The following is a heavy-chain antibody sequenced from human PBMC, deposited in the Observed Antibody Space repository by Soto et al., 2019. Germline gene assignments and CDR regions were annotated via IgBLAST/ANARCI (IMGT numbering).Heavy chain of an antibody. V-gene: IGHV1-18*01. CDR1: GYTFSSYG. D-gene: IGHD6-19*01. J-gene: IGHJ4*02. CDR3: ARARGQWLVTTEYDC. CDR2: ISGYNGNT. Sequence: QVQLVQSGAEVKKPGASVKVSCKASGYTFSSYGISWVRQAPGQGLEWMGWISGYNGNTDYAQSLQGRVTMTTDTFTNTAYMELRSRRSDDTAVYYCARARGQWLVTTEYDCWGQGTLVTVSS.